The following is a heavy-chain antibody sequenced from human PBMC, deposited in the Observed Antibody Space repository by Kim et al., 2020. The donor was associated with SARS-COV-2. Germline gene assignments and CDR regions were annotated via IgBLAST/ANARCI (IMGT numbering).Heavy chain of an antibody. CDR3: AKVMITFGGVIDRDDFDY. D-gene: IGHD3-16*01. CDR1: GFTFSSYG. CDR2: ISYDGSNK. J-gene: IGHJ4*02. V-gene: IGHV3-30*18. Sequence: GGSLRLSCAASGFTFSSYGMHWVRQAPGKGLEWVAVISYDGSNKYYADSVKGRFTISRDNSKNTLYLQMNSLRAEDTAVYYCAKVMITFGGVIDRDDFDYWGQGTLVTVSS.